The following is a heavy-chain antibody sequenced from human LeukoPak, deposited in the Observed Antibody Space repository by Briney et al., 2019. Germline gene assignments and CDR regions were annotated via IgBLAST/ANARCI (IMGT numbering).Heavy chain of an antibody. V-gene: IGHV4-39*07. CDR1: GSISSGSYY. D-gene: IGHD6-19*01. CDR3: ARDAYSSGEY. CDR2: IYYSGST. Sequence: SETLSLTCTVSGSISSGSYYWSWIRQPAGKGLEWIGSIYYSGSTYYNPSLKSRVTISVDTSKNQFSLKLSSVTAADTAVYYCARDAYSSGEYWGQGTLVTVSS. J-gene: IGHJ4*02.